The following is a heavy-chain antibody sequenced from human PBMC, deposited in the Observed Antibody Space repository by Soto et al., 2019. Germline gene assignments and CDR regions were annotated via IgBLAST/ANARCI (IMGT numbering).Heavy chain of an antibody. CDR2: INPNSGAT. D-gene: IGHD5-12*01. CDR1: GYTFTGYV. CDR3: ARGGGTISAPLP. Sequence: QVQLVQSGAEVKKPGASVKVSCRASGYTFTGYVMHWVRQAPGPGLEWMGWINPNSGATKYAQKFQGRVTLSRDTSLWTAYMELSGLRYDDTDVYYCARGGGTISAPLPWGQGTLVTVSS. J-gene: IGHJ5*02. V-gene: IGHV1-2*02.